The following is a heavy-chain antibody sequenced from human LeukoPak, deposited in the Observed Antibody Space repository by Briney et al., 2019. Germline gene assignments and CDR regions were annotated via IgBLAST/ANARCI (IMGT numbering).Heavy chain of an antibody. D-gene: IGHD3-10*01. CDR2: INPDGNEQ. J-gene: IGHJ4*02. CDR1: GFTFSGSR. CDR3: ARAGVGVTILDY. V-gene: IGHV3-7*01. Sequence: GGSLRLSCAASGFTFSGSRMTWVRQTPGKGPELVAHINPDGNEQFYMDPVKGRFSITRDNAANSVYLQMNSLRVEDTALYYCARAGVGVTILDYWGQGTLVTLSS.